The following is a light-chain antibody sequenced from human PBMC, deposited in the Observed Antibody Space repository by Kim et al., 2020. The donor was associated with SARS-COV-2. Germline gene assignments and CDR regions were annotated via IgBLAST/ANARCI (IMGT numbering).Light chain of an antibody. Sequence: AVGRTVKITCQGDSLRTHVASWYQQKPGQAPVLVIYGENNRPSGIPDRFSGSSSGNTASLTISGAQAEDEADYHCNSRDRNDFHWVFGGGTQLTVL. J-gene: IGLJ3*02. CDR1: SLRTHV. V-gene: IGLV3-19*01. CDR3: NSRDRNDFHWV. CDR2: GEN.